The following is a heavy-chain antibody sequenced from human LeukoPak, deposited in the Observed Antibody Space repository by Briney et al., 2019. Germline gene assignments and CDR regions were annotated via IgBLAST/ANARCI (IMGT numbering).Heavy chain of an antibody. CDR3: ARGPLYYYGSGSYWGY. Sequence: SETLSLTCAVYGGSFSGYYWSWIRQPPGKGLEWIGEINHSGSTNYNPSLKSRVTISVDTSKNQFSLKLSSVTAADTAVYYCARGPLYYYGSGSYWGYWGQGTLVTVSS. D-gene: IGHD3-10*01. CDR1: GGSFSGYY. CDR2: INHSGST. V-gene: IGHV4-34*01. J-gene: IGHJ4*02.